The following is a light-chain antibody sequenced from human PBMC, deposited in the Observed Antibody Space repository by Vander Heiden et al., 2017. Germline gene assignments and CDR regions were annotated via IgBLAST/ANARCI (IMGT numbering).Light chain of an antibody. CDR1: QSVLYSSNNKNY. V-gene: IGKV4-1*01. CDR3: QQYDSTPLT. J-gene: IGKJ3*01. CDR2: WAS. Sequence: DIVMTQSPASLSVSLGERATINCKSSQSVLYSSNNKNYLAWYQQKPGQPPKLLIYWASIRQAGVPDRFSGSGSGTDFTLTISSLQAEDVAVYYCQQYDSTPLTFGPGTKVELK.